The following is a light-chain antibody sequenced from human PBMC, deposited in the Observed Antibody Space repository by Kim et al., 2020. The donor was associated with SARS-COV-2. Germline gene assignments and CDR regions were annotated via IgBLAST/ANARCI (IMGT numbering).Light chain of an antibody. CDR3: QQSYSSHYT. CDR1: QSISSY. J-gene: IGKJ2*01. CDR2: AAS. Sequence: YASVGDRVSITCRASQSISSYLNWYQQKPGKAPKLLIYAASSLQSGVPSRFSGSGSGTDFTLTISSLQPEDFATYYCQQSYSSHYTFGQGTKLEI. V-gene: IGKV1-39*01.